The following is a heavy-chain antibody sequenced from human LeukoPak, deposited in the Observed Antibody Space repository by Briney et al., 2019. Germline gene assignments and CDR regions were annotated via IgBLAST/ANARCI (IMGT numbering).Heavy chain of an antibody. D-gene: IGHD3-22*01. CDR1: GYTFKNYD. V-gene: IGHV1-8*03. Sequence: ASVKVSCKASGYTFKNYDINWVRQATGQGLEWMGWMNPNFGATDYAQKFQGRFTITMDTSINTTYMELSSLRSDDTAVYYCARDRGGDYYDSSGYPFFWGQGTLVTVSS. J-gene: IGHJ4*02. CDR2: MNPNFGAT. CDR3: ARDRGGDYYDSSGYPFF.